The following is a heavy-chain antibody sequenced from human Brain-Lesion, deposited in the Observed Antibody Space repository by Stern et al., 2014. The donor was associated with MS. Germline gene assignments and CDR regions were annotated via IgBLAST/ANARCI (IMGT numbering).Heavy chain of an antibody. D-gene: IGHD1-14*01. CDR1: GFTFDDYA. J-gene: IGHJ4*02. V-gene: IGHV3-9*01. CDR3: ARDITGSSAYFAY. Sequence: MQLVQSGGDLVQPGRSLRLACAAFGFTFDDYAMHWVRQAPGKGLEWMAGISWNSGTIGYADSVKGRFTTSRDNAYSSLYLQMNSLRPEDTALYYCARDITGSSAYFAYWGQGTLVTVSS. CDR2: ISWNSGTI.